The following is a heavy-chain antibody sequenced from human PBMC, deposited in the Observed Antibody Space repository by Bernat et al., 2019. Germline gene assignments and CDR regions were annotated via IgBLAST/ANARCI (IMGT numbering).Heavy chain of an antibody. V-gene: IGHV1-18*01. CDR1: GGTFSSYA. CDR3: ARGGPTMIVVVITDYYYGMDV. D-gene: IGHD3-22*01. CDR2: ISAYNGNT. Sequence: QVQLVQSGAEVKKPGSSVKVSCKASGGTFSSYAISWVRQAPGQGLEWMGWISAYNGNTNYAQKLQGRVTMTTDTSTSTAYMELRSLRSDDTAVYYCARGGPTMIVVVITDYYYGMDVWGQGTTVTVSS. J-gene: IGHJ6*02.